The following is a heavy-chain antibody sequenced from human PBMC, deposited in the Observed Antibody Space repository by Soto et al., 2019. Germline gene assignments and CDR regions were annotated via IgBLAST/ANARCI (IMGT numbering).Heavy chain of an antibody. CDR1: GYTFTSCG. J-gene: IGHJ5*02. V-gene: IGHV1-18*01. D-gene: IGHD3-16*01. Sequence: ASVEASCKASGYTFTSCGSSWVRQAPGQGLEWMGWISAYNGNTNYAQKLQGRVTMTTDTSTSTAYMELRSLRSDDTAVYYCAKVVELCGFDPWGQGTLVTVSS. CDR3: AKVVELCGFDP. CDR2: ISAYNGNT.